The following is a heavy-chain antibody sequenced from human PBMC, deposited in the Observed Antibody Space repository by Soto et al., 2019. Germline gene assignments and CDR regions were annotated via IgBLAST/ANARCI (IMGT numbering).Heavy chain of an antibody. Sequence: QVQLVQSGAEVKKPGSSVKVSCKASGGTFSTTAFSWVRQAPGQGLEWVGGIVPMFDTPVHAQKFQDRVTITADGYTTTAYMELRSLTSDDTAVYFCAGERGNRPVAGSAAFEIWGQGTQVTVSS. J-gene: IGHJ3*02. CDR3: AGERGNRPVAGSAAFEI. D-gene: IGHD6-19*01. V-gene: IGHV1-69*01. CDR1: GGTFSTTA. CDR2: IVPMFDTP.